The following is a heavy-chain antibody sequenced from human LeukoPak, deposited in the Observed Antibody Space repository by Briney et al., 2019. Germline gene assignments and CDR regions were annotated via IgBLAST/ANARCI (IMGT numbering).Heavy chain of an antibody. CDR1: GYTLTELS. V-gene: IGHV3-30*14. CDR2: ISYDGSNK. CDR3: ARIRSMMGMSAYAFDI. J-gene: IGHJ3*02. D-gene: IGHD3-22*01. Sequence: SCKVSGYTLTELSMHWVRQAPGKGLEWVAVISYDGSNKYYADSVKGRFTISRDNSKNTLYLQMNSLRAEDTAVYYCARIRSMMGMSAYAFDIWGQGTMVTVSS.